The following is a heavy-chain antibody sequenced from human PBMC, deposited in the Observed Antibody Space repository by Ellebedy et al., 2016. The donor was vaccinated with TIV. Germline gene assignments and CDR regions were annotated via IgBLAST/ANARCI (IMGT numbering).Heavy chain of an antibody. CDR2: ICGSGGST. CDR3: AKGSIVAAG. J-gene: IGHJ4*02. D-gene: IGHD6-13*01. V-gene: IGHV3-23*01. Sequence: PGGSLRLSCAASGFTVSSHYMSWARQAPGKGLEWVSAICGSGGSTYYADSVKGRFTISRDNAKNTQYLQMNSLLAEDTAVYYCAKGSIVAAGWGQGTLVTVSS. CDR1: GFTVSSHY.